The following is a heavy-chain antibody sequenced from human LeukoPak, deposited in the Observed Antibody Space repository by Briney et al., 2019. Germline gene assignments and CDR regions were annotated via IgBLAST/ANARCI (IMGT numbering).Heavy chain of an antibody. Sequence: PGGSLRLSCAASGFTLRSYDMSWVRQAPGKGLEWVAATSGSGGNTHYADSVKGRFTISRDNSKNTLYLQMNSLRAEDTAVYYCAKEYSGYDFDYWGQGTLVTVSS. CDR2: TSGSGGNT. J-gene: IGHJ4*02. CDR3: AKEYSGYDFDY. V-gene: IGHV3-23*01. D-gene: IGHD5-12*01. CDR1: GFTLRSYD.